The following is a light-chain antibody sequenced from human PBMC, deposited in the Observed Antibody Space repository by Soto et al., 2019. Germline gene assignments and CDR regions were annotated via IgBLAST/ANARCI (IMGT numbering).Light chain of an antibody. Sequence: QSVLTQPPSASGSPGQSVTITCSGTSSDVGEENYVSWYQQHPGKVPTVMIYDVTKRPSGVPDRFSGSKSGNTASLTISGLQAEDEADYYCCSYAGSYIYVFGTGTKLTVL. CDR2: DVT. CDR1: SSDVGEENY. J-gene: IGLJ1*01. V-gene: IGLV2-11*02. CDR3: CSYAGSYIYV.